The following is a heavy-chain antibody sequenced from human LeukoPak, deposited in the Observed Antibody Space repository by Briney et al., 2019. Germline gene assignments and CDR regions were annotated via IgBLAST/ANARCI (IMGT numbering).Heavy chain of an antibody. Sequence: GGSLRLSCAASGFTVSSNYMSWVRQAPGKGLEWVSVIYSGGSTYYADSVKGRFTISRENSKNTLYLQMNSLRAEDTAVYYCARARSTPAGFAFDIWGQGTMVTVSS. V-gene: IGHV3-53*01. CDR2: IYSGGST. CDR1: GFTVSSNY. CDR3: ARARSTPAGFAFDI. J-gene: IGHJ3*02.